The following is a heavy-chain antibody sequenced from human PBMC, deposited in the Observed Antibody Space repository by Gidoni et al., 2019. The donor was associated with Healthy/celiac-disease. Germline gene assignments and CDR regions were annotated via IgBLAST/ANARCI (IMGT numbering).Heavy chain of an antibody. CDR3: ARGNNFQDAFDI. J-gene: IGHJ3*02. V-gene: IGHV4-59*01. CDR1: GGPISSYY. D-gene: IGHD1-20*01. Sequence: QVQLQSSGSGLVKPSETLSLSCTPSGGPISSYYWSWICQPPVKGLEWIGYIYYSGSTNYNPSLKSRVTISVDTSKNQFSLKLSAVTAADTAVYYCARGNNFQDAFDIWGQGTMVTVSS. CDR2: IYYSGST.